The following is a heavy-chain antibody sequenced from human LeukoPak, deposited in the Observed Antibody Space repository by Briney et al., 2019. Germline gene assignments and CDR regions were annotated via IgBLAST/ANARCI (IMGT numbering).Heavy chain of an antibody. J-gene: IGHJ5*02. CDR2: INYSGST. CDR1: GASISSYY. D-gene: IGHD3-10*01. Sequence: SETLSLTCTVSGASISSYYWSWIRQPPGKGLEWIAYINYSGSTRYNPSLKSRVTISVDTSKNQFSLKLSSVTAADTAVYYCARGRRVRGVKFWFDPWGQGTLVTVSS. V-gene: IGHV4-59*12. CDR3: ARGRRVRGVKFWFDP.